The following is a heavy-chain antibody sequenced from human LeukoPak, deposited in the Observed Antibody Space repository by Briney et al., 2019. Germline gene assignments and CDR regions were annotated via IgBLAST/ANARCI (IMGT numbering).Heavy chain of an antibody. D-gene: IGHD3-16*01. Sequence: ASVKVTCNASGYTITSYCMHWVRQPPGQGLEWIGWINPNSGGTNYAQKFKGRVTMTRDTSISTAYMELSRLRSDDTAVYYCARGGYYDYVWGDYWFDPWGQGTLVTVAS. CDR1: GYTITSYC. J-gene: IGHJ5*02. V-gene: IGHV1-2*02. CDR2: INPNSGGT. CDR3: ARGGYYDYVWGDYWFDP.